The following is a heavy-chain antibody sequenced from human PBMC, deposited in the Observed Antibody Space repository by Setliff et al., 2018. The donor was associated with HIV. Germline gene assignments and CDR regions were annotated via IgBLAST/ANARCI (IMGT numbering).Heavy chain of an antibody. CDR1: GYSFTTYG. CDR3: ARGHHFYWYFDL. V-gene: IGHV1-18*01. CDR2: ISVYNGQT. J-gene: IGHJ2*01. Sequence: AASAKVSCKASGYSFTTYGISWVRQAPGQGLEWVGWISVYNGQTLYAQKVQDRITVTMDIPKDTAYMELRGLTPDDTAVYYCARGHHFYWYFDLWGPGTLVTVSS.